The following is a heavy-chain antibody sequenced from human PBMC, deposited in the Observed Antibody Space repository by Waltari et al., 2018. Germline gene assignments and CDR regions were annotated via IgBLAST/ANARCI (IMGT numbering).Heavy chain of an antibody. CDR1: GFTFSSYS. CDR3: AWVDY. J-gene: IGHJ4*02. V-gene: IGHV3-48*04. CDR2: SSSSSRTI. Sequence: EVQLVESGGGLVQPGGSLRLSCAASGFTFSSYSMNWVRQAPGKGLGWVSYSSSSSRTIYYAHSVKGRFTISRDNAKNSLYLQMNSLRAEDTAVYYCAWVDYWGQGTLVTVSS.